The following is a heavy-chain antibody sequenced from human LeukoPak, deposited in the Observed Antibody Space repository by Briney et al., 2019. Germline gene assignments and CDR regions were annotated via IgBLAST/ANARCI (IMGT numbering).Heavy chain of an antibody. CDR2: IIPIFGTA. J-gene: IGHJ5*02. Sequence: SVKVSCKASGYTFTSYDINWVRQAPGQGLEWMGGIIPIFGTANYAQKFQGRVTITADKSTSTAYMELSSLRSEDTAVYYCARARFLEWLLLWFDPWGQGTLVTVSS. CDR1: GYTFTSYD. D-gene: IGHD3-3*01. V-gene: IGHV1-69*06. CDR3: ARARFLEWLLLWFDP.